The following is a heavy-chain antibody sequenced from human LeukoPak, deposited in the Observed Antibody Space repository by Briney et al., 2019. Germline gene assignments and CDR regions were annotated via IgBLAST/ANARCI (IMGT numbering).Heavy chain of an antibody. Sequence: SETLSLTCAVYGGSFSGYSWTWIRQPPGMGLEWIGEINHSETTNYNPSLKSRVTISVDTSKNQFSLRLSSVTAADTAVYFCARGWPDYYDSSGYSHYHFYYYMDVWGKGTTVTVSS. CDR2: INHSETT. D-gene: IGHD3-22*01. J-gene: IGHJ6*03. CDR3: ARGWPDYYDSSGYSHYHFYYYMDV. V-gene: IGHV4-34*01. CDR1: GGSFSGYS.